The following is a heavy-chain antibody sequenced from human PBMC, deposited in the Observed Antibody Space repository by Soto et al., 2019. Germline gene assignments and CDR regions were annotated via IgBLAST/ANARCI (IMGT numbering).Heavy chain of an antibody. J-gene: IGHJ6*02. CDR2: ISAYNGNT. CDR3: ARDHHCSGGSCFSGYYYYYGMDV. CDR1: GGPFSSYG. V-gene: IGHV1-18*01. D-gene: IGHD2-15*01. Sequence: GASVKVSCQGSGGPFSSYGISWGRPAPGQRLEWVGGISAYNGNTNYAQKLQSRVTMTTDTSTSTAYMELRSLRSDDTAVYYCARDHHCSGGSCFSGYYYYYGMDVWGQGTTVTVSS.